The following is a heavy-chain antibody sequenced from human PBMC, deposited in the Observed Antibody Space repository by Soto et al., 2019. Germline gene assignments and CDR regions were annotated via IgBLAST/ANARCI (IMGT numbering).Heavy chain of an antibody. CDR1: GGTFSSYT. Sequence: QVQLVQSGAEVKKPGSSVKVSCKASGGTFSSYTFNWVRQAPGQGLEWMGRIIPIVNKPNYAQKFQGRVTITADKATSTAYMELSSLRSEDTAVYYCARAYVSGSYRHFDSWGQGTLVTVSA. CDR2: IIPIVNKP. V-gene: IGHV1-69*08. CDR3: ARAYVSGSYRHFDS. D-gene: IGHD3-16*02. J-gene: IGHJ4*02.